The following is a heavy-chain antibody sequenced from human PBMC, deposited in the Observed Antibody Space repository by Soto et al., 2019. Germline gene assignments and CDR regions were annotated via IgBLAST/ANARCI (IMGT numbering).Heavy chain of an antibody. J-gene: IGHJ4*02. V-gene: IGHV1-3*01. CDR3: ARVYCSSTSCYPRVYYFDY. Sequence: ASVKVSCKASGGTFTSYAMHWVRHATGQRREWMGWSNAGNGNTKYSQKFQGRVTITRDTSASTAYMELSSLRSEDTAVYYCARVYCSSTSCYPRVYYFDYWGQGTLVTVSS. D-gene: IGHD2-2*01. CDR2: SNAGNGNT. CDR1: GGTFTSYA.